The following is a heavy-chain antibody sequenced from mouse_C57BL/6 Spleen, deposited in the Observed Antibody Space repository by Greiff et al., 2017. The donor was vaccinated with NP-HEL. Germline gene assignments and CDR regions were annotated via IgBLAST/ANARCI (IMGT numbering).Heavy chain of an antibody. CDR2: INPSSGYT. J-gene: IGHJ4*01. D-gene: IGHD2-3*01. CDR1: GYTFTSYT. CDR3: ASERYYDGYYGGDAMDY. V-gene: IGHV1-4*01. Sequence: VQLQQSGAELARPGASVKMSCKASGYTFTSYTMHWVKQRPGQGLEWIGYINPSSGYTKYNQKFKDKATLTADKSSSTAYMQLSSLTSEDSAVYYCASERYYDGYYGGDAMDYWGQGTSVTVSS.